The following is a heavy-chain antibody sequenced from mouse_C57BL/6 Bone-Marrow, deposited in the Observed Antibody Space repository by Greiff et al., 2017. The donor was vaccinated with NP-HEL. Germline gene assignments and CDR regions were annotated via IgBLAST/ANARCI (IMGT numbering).Heavy chain of an antibody. CDR1: GYTFTGYW. CDR2: ILPGSGST. CDR3: ARRPFTTVSATRAMDY. J-gene: IGHJ4*01. Sequence: QVQLQQSGAELMKPGASVKLSCKATGYTFTGYWIEWVKQRPGHGLEWSGEILPGSGSTNYNEKFKGKATFTADTSSNTAYMQLSSLTTEDSAIYYCARRPFTTVSATRAMDYWGQGTSVTVSS. D-gene: IGHD1-1*01. V-gene: IGHV1-9*01.